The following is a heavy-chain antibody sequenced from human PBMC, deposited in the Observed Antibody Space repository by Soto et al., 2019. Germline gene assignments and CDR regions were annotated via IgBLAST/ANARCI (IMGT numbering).Heavy chain of an antibody. CDR3: AHRQGQLVPYYYYYGMDV. V-gene: IGHV2-5*02. CDR2: IYWDDDK. Sequence: SGPTLVNPTQTLTLTCTFSGFSLSTSGVGVGWIRQPPGKALEWLALIYWDDDKRYSPSLKSRLTITKDTSKNQVVLTMTNMDPVDTATYYCAHRQGQLVPYYYYYGMDVRGQGTTVTVSS. J-gene: IGHJ6*02. D-gene: IGHD6-13*01. CDR1: GFSLSTSGVG.